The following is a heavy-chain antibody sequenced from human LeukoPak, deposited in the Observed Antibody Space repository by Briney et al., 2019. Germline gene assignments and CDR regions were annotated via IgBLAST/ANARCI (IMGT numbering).Heavy chain of an antibody. Sequence: GGSLRLSCAASAPTFSNFGMNWVRQAPGKGLEWVSYISHSGKTIYYANSVKGRFTISRDNAKNSLYLQMNSLRAEDTAVYYCARVSPYDSTAANNDYWGQGTLVIVSS. CDR2: ISHSGKTI. J-gene: IGHJ4*02. D-gene: IGHD3-22*01. V-gene: IGHV3-48*03. CDR1: APTFSNFG. CDR3: ARVSPYDSTAANNDY.